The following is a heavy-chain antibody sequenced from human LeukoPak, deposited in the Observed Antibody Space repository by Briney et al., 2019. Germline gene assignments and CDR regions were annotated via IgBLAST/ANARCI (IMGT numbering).Heavy chain of an antibody. Sequence: GGSLRLSCAASGFTFSSYWMTWVRQAPGKGLEWVACMKEDGSNKYYADSVKGRFTISRDNSKNTLYLQMNSLRAEDTAVYYCAKEVSAYSYGPRYFDYWGQGTLVTVSS. CDR1: GFTFSSYW. V-gene: IGHV3-30*02. D-gene: IGHD5-18*01. J-gene: IGHJ4*02. CDR2: MKEDGSNK. CDR3: AKEVSAYSYGPRYFDY.